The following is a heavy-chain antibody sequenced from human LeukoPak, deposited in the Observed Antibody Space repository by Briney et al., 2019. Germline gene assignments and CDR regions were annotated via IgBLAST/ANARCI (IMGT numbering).Heavy chain of an antibody. CDR2: INPNSGGT. CDR1: GYTFTGYY. J-gene: IGHJ4*02. V-gene: IGHV1-2*02. Sequence: ASVKLSCKASGYTFTGYYMHWVRQAPGQGLEWMGWINPNSGGTNYAQKFQGRVTMTRDTSISTAYMELSRLRSDDTAVYYCARELATVTTLVFDYWGQGTLGTVSP. CDR3: ARELATVTTLVFDY. D-gene: IGHD4-17*01.